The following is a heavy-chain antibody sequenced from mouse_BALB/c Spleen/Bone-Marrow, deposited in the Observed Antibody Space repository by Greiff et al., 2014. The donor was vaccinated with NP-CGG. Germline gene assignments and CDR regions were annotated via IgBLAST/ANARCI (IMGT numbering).Heavy chain of an antibody. CDR1: GFTFSDFY. V-gene: IGHV7-1*02. CDR3: ARAVYGSFDY. CDR2: SRNKVNDYTT. D-gene: IGHD2-1*01. Sequence: EVQLQQSGGGLVQPGGSLRLSCATSGFTFSDFYMEWVRQPPGKRLEWIAASRNKVNDYTTEYSASVKGRFIVSRDTSQSILYLQMNALRAEDTAIYYCARAVYGSFDYWGQGTTLTVSS. J-gene: IGHJ2*01.